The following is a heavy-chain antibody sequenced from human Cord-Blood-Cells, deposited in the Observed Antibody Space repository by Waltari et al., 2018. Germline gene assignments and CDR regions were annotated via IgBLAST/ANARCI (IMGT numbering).Heavy chain of an antibody. J-gene: IGHJ5*02. D-gene: IGHD2-2*01. Sequence: QVQLQESGPGLVKPSQTLSLTCAVSVGSISSGVYYWRWIRKHPGKGLELIGYIYYSGSTYYNPSLKSRVTISVDTSKNQFSLKLSSVTAADTAVYYCARSGFVSSTSCYWFDPWGQGTLVTVSS. CDR1: VGSISSGVYY. CDR3: ARSGFVSSTSCYWFDP. V-gene: IGHV4-31*11. CDR2: IYYSGST.